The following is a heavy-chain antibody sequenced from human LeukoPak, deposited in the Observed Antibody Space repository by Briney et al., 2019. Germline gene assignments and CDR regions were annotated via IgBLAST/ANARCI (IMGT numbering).Heavy chain of an antibody. J-gene: IGHJ4*02. D-gene: IGHD6-13*01. CDR2: IYSGGDT. Sequence: PGGSLRLSCAASGFTVSNNYMNWVRQAPGKGLEWVSLIYSGGDTYYADSVKGRFTISRDSSKNTLYLQMNSLRAEDTAVHYCARASHSSSRTYYFDYWGQGTLVTVSS. CDR3: ARASHSSSRTYYFDY. CDR1: GFTVSNNY. V-gene: IGHV3-66*01.